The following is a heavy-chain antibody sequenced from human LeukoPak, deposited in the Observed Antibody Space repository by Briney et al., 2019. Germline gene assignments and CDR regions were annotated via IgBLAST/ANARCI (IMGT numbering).Heavy chain of an antibody. D-gene: IGHD6-13*01. V-gene: IGHV4-34*01. CDR2: INHSGST. CDR1: GGSFSGYY. CDR3: ATEDSSSWYRGWFDP. J-gene: IGHJ5*02. Sequence: EPSETLSLTCAVYGGSFSGYYWSWIRQPPGKGLEWIGEINHSGSTNYNPSLKSRVTISVDTSKNQFSLKLSSVTAADTAVYYCATEDSSSWYRGWFDPWGQGTLVTVSS.